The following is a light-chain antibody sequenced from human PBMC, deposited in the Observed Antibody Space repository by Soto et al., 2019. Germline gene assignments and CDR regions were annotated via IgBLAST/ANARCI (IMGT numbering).Light chain of an antibody. Sequence: QSVLAQPPSASGSPGQSVAISCTGTSSDVGGYNYVSWYQQHPGKATKLMIYEVNKRPSGVPDRFSGSKSGNTASLTVSGLQAEDEADYYCSSYAGSSNVFGTWTTVTVL. J-gene: IGLJ1*01. CDR1: SSDVGGYNY. V-gene: IGLV2-8*01. CDR3: SSYAGSSNV. CDR2: EVN.